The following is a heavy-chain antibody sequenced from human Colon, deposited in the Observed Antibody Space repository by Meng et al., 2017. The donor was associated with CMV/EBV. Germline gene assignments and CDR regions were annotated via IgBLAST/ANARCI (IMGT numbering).Heavy chain of an antibody. V-gene: IGHV3-30*02. CDR1: GFTFSDYG. CDR2: MRYDGSNI. Sequence: GESLKISCAASGFTFSDYGMHWVRQSPGKGLEWVAFMRYDGSNIYYADSVKGRFTISRDDAKNSLYLQMSSLRAEDTAVYYCVRMTTGGFDYWGQGALVTVSS. J-gene: IGHJ4*02. CDR3: VRMTTGGFDY. D-gene: IGHD1-1*01.